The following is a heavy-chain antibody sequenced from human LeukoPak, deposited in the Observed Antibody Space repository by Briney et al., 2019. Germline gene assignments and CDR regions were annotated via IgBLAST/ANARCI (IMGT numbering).Heavy chain of an antibody. V-gene: IGHV4-34*01. CDR3: ARAYDSSSWYSVATDRYGMDV. CDR2: INHSGST. D-gene: IGHD6-13*01. CDR1: GGSFRGYY. Sequence: SETLSLTCAVYGGSFRGYYWSWIRQPPGKGLEWIGEINHSGSTNYNPSLKSRVTISVDTSKNQFSLKLSSVTAADTAVYYCARAYDSSSWYSVATDRYGMDVWGQGTTVTVSS. J-gene: IGHJ6*02.